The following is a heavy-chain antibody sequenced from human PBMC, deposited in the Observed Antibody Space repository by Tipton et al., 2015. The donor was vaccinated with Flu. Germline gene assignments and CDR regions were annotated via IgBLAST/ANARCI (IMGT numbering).Heavy chain of an antibody. CDR3: ARGRVGTFDY. CDR2: IYTSGGT. D-gene: IGHD2/OR15-2a*01. V-gene: IGHV4-61*02. Sequence: LRLSCTVSGVSISSGSYYWSWIRQPAGKGLEWVGRIYTSGGTDYNATLRSRVSISVDTSKKHFSLKLSSVTAADTAVYYCARGRVGTFDYWGQGTLVSVSS. J-gene: IGHJ4*02. CDR1: GVSISSGSYY.